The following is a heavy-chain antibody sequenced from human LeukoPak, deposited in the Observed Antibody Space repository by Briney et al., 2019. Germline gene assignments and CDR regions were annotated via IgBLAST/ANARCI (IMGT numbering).Heavy chain of an antibody. CDR1: GGTFSSYA. CDR3: ARTDSGNNWFDP. V-gene: IGHV1-69*04. D-gene: IGHD1-26*01. Sequence: SVKVSCKASGGTFSSYAISWVRQAPGQGLEWMGRIIPIFGIANYAQKFQGRVTITADKSTSTAYMELSSQRSEDTAVYYCARTDSGNNWFDPWGQGTLVTVSS. CDR2: IIPIFGIA. J-gene: IGHJ5*02.